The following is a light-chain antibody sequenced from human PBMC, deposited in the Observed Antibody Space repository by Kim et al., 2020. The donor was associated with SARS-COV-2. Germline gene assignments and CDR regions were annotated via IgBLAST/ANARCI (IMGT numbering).Light chain of an antibody. J-gene: IGKJ4*01. CDR2: DAS. V-gene: IGKV3-11*01. Sequence: EIVLTQSPATLSLSPGERATLSCRASHSVGSYLAWYQQIPGQAPRLLIYDASNRATGIPARFSGSGSGTDFTLTINSLEPEDFAVYYCQQRANWPTVTFGGGTKVDIK. CDR1: HSVGSY. CDR3: QQRANWPTVT.